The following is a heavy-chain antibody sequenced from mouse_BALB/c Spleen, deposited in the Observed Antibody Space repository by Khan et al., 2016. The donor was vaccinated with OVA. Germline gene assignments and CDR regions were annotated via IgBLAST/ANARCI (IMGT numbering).Heavy chain of an antibody. CDR2: ISNSGTTP. J-gene: IGHJ3*01. V-gene: IGHV5-12*02. Sequence: EVELVESGGGFMQPGGSLTLSCATSGFTFTDYYMYWVRQTPEKRLEWVAYISNSGTTPYYSDTVRGRFTISRDNAKNTLYLQMSSLKSEDTAMYYCAREGDGGGLAYWGQGTLVTGSA. D-gene: IGHD1-1*02. CDR3: AREGDGGGLAY. CDR1: GFTFTDYY.